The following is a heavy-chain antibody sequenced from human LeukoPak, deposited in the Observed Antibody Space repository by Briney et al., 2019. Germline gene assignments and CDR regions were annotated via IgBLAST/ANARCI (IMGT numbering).Heavy chain of an antibody. CDR3: AKDTYYYDSSGYYEASPSYYFDY. J-gene: IGHJ4*02. CDR2: ISGSGGST. CDR1: GFTFSSYA. V-gene: IGHV3-23*01. D-gene: IGHD3-22*01. Sequence: PGGSLRLSCAASGFTFSSYAMSWVRQAPGKGLEGVSAISGSGGSTYYADSVKGRFTISRDNSKNTLYLQMNSLRAEDTAVYYCAKDTYYYDSSGYYEASPSYYFDYWGQGTLVTVSS.